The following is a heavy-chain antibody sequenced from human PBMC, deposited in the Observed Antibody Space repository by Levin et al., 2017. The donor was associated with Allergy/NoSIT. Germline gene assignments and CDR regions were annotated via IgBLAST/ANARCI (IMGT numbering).Heavy chain of an antibody. CDR3: ARGPEV. CDR1: GFTFNIYT. V-gene: IGHV3-21*01. J-gene: IGHJ4*02. CDR2: ISTNSAYI. Sequence: GESLKISCSASGFTFNIYTMNWVRQAPGKGLEWISFISTNSAYIFYADSVRGRFTISRDNAKDSVSLQMNSLRADDTAIYYCARGPEVWGQGTPVTVSS.